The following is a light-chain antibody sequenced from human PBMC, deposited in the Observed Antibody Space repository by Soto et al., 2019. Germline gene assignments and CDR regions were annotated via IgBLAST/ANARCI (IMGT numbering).Light chain of an antibody. V-gene: IGKV2-28*01. CDR1: QSLLHSNGYNY. CDR3: MQALQTPPT. J-gene: IGKJ1*01. Sequence: DIVMTQSPLSLPVTPGEPASISCRSSQSLLHSNGYNYLDWYLQKPGQSPQLLIYLGSNRASGVPDRFSCSGSGTEFTLKISRVEAEDVGVYYCMQALQTPPTFGQGTKVEIK. CDR2: LGS.